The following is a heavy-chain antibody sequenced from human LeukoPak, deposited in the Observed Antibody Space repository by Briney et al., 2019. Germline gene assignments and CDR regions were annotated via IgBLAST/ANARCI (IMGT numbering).Heavy chain of an antibody. CDR3: ARATASNWFDL. CDR2: IKEDGSEI. Sequence: PGGSLRLSCAASGFTFSSYWMSWVRQAPGKGLEWVANIKEDGSEIEYVDSVKGRFTISRDNAKNSLYLQMNSLRAEDTAVYYCARATASNWFDLWGQGTLVTVSS. V-gene: IGHV3-7*01. CDR1: GFTFSSYW. J-gene: IGHJ5*02. D-gene: IGHD2-21*01.